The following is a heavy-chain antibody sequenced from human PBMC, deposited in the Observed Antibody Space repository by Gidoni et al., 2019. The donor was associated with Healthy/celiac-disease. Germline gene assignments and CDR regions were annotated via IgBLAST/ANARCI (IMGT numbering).Heavy chain of an antibody. Sequence: QVQLVESGGGVVQPGRSLRLSCAASGFTFSSYARHWVRQAPGKGLEWVAVISYDGSNKYYADSVKGRFTISRDNSKNTLYLQMNSLRAEDTAVYYCARELRFGELSGYYYGMDVWGQGTTVTVSS. CDR3: ARELRFGELSGYYYGMDV. CDR2: ISYDGSNK. J-gene: IGHJ6*02. D-gene: IGHD3-10*01. V-gene: IGHV3-30*04. CDR1: GFTFSSYA.